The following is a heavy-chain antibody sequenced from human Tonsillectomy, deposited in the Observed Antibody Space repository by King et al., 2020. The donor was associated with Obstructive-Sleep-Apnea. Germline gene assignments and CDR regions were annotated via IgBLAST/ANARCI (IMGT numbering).Heavy chain of an antibody. CDR1: GFTFSSYA. V-gene: IGHV3-23*04. CDR3: AKSTGVATRGYDY. Sequence: VQLVESGGGLVQPGGSLRLSCAASGFTFSSYAMSWGRQAPGKGLELVSAISGSGGSRYYADSGKGRFTISRDNSKNTLYLQMNSLRAEDTAVYYCAKSTGVATRGYDYWGQGTLVTVSS. J-gene: IGHJ4*02. CDR2: ISGSGGSR. D-gene: IGHD5-12*01.